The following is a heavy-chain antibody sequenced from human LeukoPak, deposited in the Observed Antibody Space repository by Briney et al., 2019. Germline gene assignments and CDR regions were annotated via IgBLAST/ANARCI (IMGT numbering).Heavy chain of an antibody. D-gene: IGHD3-22*01. CDR3: ARVLPANYYDSSGYDHDAFDI. Sequence: SETLSLTCTVSGGSIRSSSYYWGWIRQPPGKGLEWIGSIYYSGSTYYNPSLKRRVTISVDTSKNQFSLKLSSVTAADTAVYYCARVLPANYYDSSGYDHDAFDIWGQGTMVTVSS. CDR2: IYYSGST. J-gene: IGHJ3*02. CDR1: GGSIRSSSYY. V-gene: IGHV4-39*07.